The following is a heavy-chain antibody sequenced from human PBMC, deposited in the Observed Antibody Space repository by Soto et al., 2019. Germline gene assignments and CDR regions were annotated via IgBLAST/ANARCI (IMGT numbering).Heavy chain of an antibody. D-gene: IGHD3-10*01. Sequence: SETLSLTCTVSGGSINRGDYYWSWIRQPPGTGLEWIGYIYYSGNTYYNPSLKSRVTISVDTSKNQFSLKLSSVTAADTAVYYCAIMDEHYYYGMDVWGQGATVTVSS. J-gene: IGHJ6*02. CDR2: IYYSGNT. V-gene: IGHV4-30-4*01. CDR1: GGSINRGDYY. CDR3: AIMDEHYYYGMDV.